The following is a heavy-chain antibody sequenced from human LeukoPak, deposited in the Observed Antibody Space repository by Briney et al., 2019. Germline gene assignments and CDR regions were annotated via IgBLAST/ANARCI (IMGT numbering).Heavy chain of an antibody. CDR2: ISSNGGNT. J-gene: IGHJ4*02. CDR1: GFTFSNYA. D-gene: IGHD4-17*01. CDR3: ARDSTVTGADY. Sequence: GGSLRLSCAASGFTFSNYAMHWVRQAPGKGLEYVSAISSNGGNTYYANSVKGRFAISRDNSKNTLYLQMGSLRAEDMAVYYCARDSTVTGADYWGRGTLVTVSS. V-gene: IGHV3-64*01.